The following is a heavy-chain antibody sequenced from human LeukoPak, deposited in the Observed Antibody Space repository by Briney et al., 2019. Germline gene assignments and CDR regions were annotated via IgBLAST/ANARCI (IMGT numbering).Heavy chain of an antibody. CDR3: ARGGGYYGSGSLHYYYYGMDV. V-gene: IGHV3-7*01. D-gene: IGHD3-10*01. Sequence: GGSLRLSCAASGFTFGSYWMSWVRQAPGKGLEWVANIRQDGSVQNYVDSVKGRFTISRDNPKNSVYLQMSSLRAEDTAVYYCARGGGYYGSGSLHYYYYGMDVWGQGTTVTVSS. CDR1: GFTFGSYW. CDR2: IRQDGSVQ. J-gene: IGHJ6*02.